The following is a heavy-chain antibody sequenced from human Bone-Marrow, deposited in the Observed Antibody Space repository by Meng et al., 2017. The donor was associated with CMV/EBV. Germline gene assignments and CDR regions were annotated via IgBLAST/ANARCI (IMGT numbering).Heavy chain of an antibody. J-gene: IGHJ4*02. CDR2: IIPILGIA. CDR3: ARDFSSMVRGVILY. Sequence: SVKVSCKASGGTFSSYAISWVRQAPGQGLEWMGGIIPILGIANYAQKFQGRVTITADKSTSTAYMELSSLRSEDTAVYYCARDFSSMVRGVILYWGQGTLVTVSS. CDR1: GGTFSSYA. V-gene: IGHV1-69*10. D-gene: IGHD3-10*01.